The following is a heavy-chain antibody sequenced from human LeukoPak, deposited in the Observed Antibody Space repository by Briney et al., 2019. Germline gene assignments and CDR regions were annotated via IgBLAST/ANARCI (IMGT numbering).Heavy chain of an antibody. V-gene: IGHV6-1*01. CDR1: GDSVSSNSAA. Sequence: SQTLSLTCAISGDSVSSNSAAWNWIRQSPLRGLEWLGRTYYRSKWYNDYAVSVKSRITINPDTSKNQFSLQLNSVTPEDTAVYYCARGPRTTNDAFDIWGQGTMVTVSS. CDR2: TYYRSKWYN. CDR3: ARGPRTTNDAFDI. D-gene: IGHD1-1*01. J-gene: IGHJ3*02.